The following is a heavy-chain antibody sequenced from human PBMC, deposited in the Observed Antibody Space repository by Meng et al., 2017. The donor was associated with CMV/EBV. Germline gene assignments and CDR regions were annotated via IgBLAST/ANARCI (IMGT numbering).Heavy chain of an antibody. Sequence: GESLKISCAASGFTFSSYEMNWVRQAPGKGLEWVSYISSSGNTIYYGDSVKGRFTISRDNAKNSLYLQMNSLRAEDTAVYYCARENGVVIIPYDAFDTWGQGTMVTVSS. V-gene: IGHV3-48*03. D-gene: IGHD3-3*01. J-gene: IGHJ3*02. CDR2: ISSSGNTI. CDR3: ARENGVVIIPYDAFDT. CDR1: GFTFSSYE.